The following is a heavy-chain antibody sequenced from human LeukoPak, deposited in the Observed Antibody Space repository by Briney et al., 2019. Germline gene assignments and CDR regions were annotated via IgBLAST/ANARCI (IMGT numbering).Heavy chain of an antibody. Sequence: ASVKVSCKASVYTFTSYYMHWVPQAPGQGLEWMGIINPSGGSTSYAQKFQGRVTMTRDTSTSTVYMELSSLRSEDTAVYYCARDLLVGYCSSTSCFNFDYWGQGTLVTVSS. CDR1: VYTFTSYY. CDR3: ARDLLVGYCSSTSCFNFDY. CDR2: INPSGGST. D-gene: IGHD2-2*01. J-gene: IGHJ4*02. V-gene: IGHV1-46*01.